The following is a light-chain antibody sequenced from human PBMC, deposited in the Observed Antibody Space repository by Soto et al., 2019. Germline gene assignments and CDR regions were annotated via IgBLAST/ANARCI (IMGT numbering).Light chain of an antibody. CDR3: QQHNSYSPLT. CDR1: QSISSW. V-gene: IGKV1-5*03. Sequence: IEINLSPSTLSASVGDRVTITCPASQSISSWLAWYQQKPGKAPTLLIYKASGLERGVPSRFSGSGCGTDLTLTTSSLQPHEFATYYCQQHNSYSPLTFGGGTKVDIK. J-gene: IGKJ4*02. CDR2: KAS.